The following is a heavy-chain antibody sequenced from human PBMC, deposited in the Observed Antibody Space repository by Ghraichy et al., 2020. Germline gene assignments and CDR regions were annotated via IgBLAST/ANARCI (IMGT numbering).Heavy chain of an antibody. CDR3: ARDRSSTWYSLDY. Sequence: GSLRLSCAASGFTFDELGMSWVRQAPAKGLEWVSGISWDGGATAYADSVKGRFTISRDNAKNSLYLQMNSLRAEDTALYYCARDRSSTWYSLDYWGLGTLVTVS. CDR1: GFTFDELG. J-gene: IGHJ4*02. D-gene: IGHD2-2*01. CDR2: ISWDGGAT. V-gene: IGHV3-20*04.